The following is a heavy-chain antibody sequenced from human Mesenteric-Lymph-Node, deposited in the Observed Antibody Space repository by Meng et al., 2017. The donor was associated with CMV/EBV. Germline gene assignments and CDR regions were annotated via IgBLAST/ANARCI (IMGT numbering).Heavy chain of an antibody. CDR1: GFTFSSYW. V-gene: IGHV3-48*03. Sequence: GESLKISCAASGFTFSSYWTSWVRQAPGKGLEWVSYITSSGSTIYYADSVKGRFTISRDNAKNSLYLQMNSLRAEVTAVYYCAREWSAIDYWGQGALVTVSS. D-gene: IGHD2-15*01. CDR3: AREWSAIDY. J-gene: IGHJ4*02. CDR2: ITSSGSTI.